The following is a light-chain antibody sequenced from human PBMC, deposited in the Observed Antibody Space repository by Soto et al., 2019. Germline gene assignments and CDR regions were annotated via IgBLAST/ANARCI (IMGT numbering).Light chain of an antibody. CDR1: QNIKNY. Sequence: DIQMTQSPSSLSASVGDSITITCRAIQNIKNYLKWYQQKPGKAPKLLIYAASTLHIGVPSRFSGSGSGTDFTLTISSLQPEDFATYYCQQSYITLITFGQGTRLEI. CDR3: QQSYITLIT. CDR2: AAS. V-gene: IGKV1-39*01. J-gene: IGKJ5*01.